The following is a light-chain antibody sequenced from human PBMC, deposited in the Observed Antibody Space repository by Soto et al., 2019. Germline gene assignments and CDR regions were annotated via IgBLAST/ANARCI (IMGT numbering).Light chain of an antibody. J-gene: IGLJ2*01. CDR3: SSYTSSSRVV. CDR2: EVS. V-gene: IGLV2-14*03. Sequence: QSVLTQPASVSGSPGQSITISCTGTTSDVGGYRYVSWYQQHPGKAPELMIYEVSNRPSGVSTRFSGSKSGNTASLTISGLQAEDEADYYCSSYTSSSRVVFGGGTKVTVL. CDR1: TSDVGGYRY.